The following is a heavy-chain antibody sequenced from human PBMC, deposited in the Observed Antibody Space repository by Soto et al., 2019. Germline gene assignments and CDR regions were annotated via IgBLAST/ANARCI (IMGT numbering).Heavy chain of an antibody. CDR1: GYTLTELS. Sequence: GASVKVSCKVSGYTLTELSMHWVRQAPGKGLEWMGGFDPEDGETIYAQKFQGRVTMTEDASTDTAYMELSSLRSEDTAVYYCAAVTWDLNYYYGMDVWGQGTTVTVSS. CDR3: AAVTWDLNYYYGMDV. V-gene: IGHV1-24*01. J-gene: IGHJ6*02. D-gene: IGHD1-26*01. CDR2: FDPEDGET.